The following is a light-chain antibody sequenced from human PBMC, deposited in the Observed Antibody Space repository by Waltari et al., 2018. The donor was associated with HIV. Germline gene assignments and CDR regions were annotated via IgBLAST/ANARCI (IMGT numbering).Light chain of an antibody. CDR3: CSYAGSSYV. CDR1: SSDVGAYNY. CDR2: DVT. J-gene: IGLJ1*01. Sequence: QSALTQPRSVSGSPGQSVTISCTGTSSDVGAYNYVPCYQQHPGKAPKLMIYDVTKRPSGVPDRFSGSKSGNTASLTISGLQAEDEADYYCCSYAGSSYVFGTGTNVTVL. V-gene: IGLV2-11*01.